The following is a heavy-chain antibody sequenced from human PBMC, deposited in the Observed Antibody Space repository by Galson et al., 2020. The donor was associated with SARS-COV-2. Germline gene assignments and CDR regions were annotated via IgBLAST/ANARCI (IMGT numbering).Heavy chain of an antibody. CDR2: IIPIFGTA. D-gene: IGHD2-15*01. CDR1: GGTFSSYA. J-gene: IGHJ4*02. CDR3: ARDPQLGYCSGGSCPGLDY. V-gene: IGHV1-69*01. Sequence: KISCKASGGTFSSYAISWVRQAPGQGLEWMGGIIPIFGTANYTQKFQGRVTITADESTSTAYMELSSLRSEDTAVYYCARDPQLGYCSGGSCPGLDYWGQGTLVTVSS.